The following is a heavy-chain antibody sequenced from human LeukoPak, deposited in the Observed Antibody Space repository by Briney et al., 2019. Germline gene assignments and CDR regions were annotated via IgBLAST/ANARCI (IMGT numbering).Heavy chain of an antibody. V-gene: IGHV1-69*04. J-gene: IGHJ4*02. CDR3: ASVPRNSGEVHFDY. D-gene: IGHD4-23*01. Sequence: ASVKVSCKASGGTFSSYAISWVRQAPGQGLEWMGRIIPILGIANYAQKFQGRVTITADKSTSTAYMELSSLRSEDTAVYYCASVPRNSGEVHFDYWGQGTLVTVSS. CDR1: GGTFSSYA. CDR2: IIPILGIA.